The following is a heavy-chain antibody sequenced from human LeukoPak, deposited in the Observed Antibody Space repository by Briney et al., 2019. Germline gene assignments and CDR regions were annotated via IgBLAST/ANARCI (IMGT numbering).Heavy chain of an antibody. D-gene: IGHD1-7*01. Sequence: GGSLRLSCAASGFTFDDYGMSWVRQAPGKGLEWVSGINWNGGSTGYADSVKGRFTISRDNAKNSLYLQMNSLRAEDTAVYYCARWNYGINWFDPWGQGTLVTVSS. CDR2: INWNGGST. CDR1: GFTFDDYG. CDR3: ARWNYGINWFDP. V-gene: IGHV3-20*04. J-gene: IGHJ5*02.